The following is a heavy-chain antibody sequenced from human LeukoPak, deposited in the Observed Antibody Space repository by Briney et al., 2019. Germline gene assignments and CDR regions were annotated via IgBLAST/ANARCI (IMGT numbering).Heavy chain of an antibody. CDR1: GYSISSGYY. D-gene: IGHD3-22*01. CDR2: IYHSGST. V-gene: IGHV4-38-2*02. CDR3: ARLDYDSSGYYYWFDP. J-gene: IGHJ5*02. Sequence: SETLSLTCTVSGYSISSGYYWGWIRQPPGKGLEWIGSIYHSGSTNYNPSLKSRVTISVDTSKNQFSLRLSSVTAADTAVYYCARLDYDSSGYYYWFDPWGQGTLVTVSS.